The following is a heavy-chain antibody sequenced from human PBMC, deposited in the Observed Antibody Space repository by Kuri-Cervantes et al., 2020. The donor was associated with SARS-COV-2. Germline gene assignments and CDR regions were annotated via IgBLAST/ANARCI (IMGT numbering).Heavy chain of an antibody. CDR1: GGSISSYY. Sequence: GSLRLSCTVSGGSISSYYWSWIRQPPGKGLEWIGYIYHSGSTNYNPALKSRVTISVDTSKNQFSLKLSSVTAADTAVYYCARGYSSWYYYNTYLDYWGQGTLVTVSS. CDR2: IYHSGST. CDR3: ARGYSSWYYYNTYLDY. V-gene: IGHV4-59*01. J-gene: IGHJ4*02. D-gene: IGHD6-13*01.